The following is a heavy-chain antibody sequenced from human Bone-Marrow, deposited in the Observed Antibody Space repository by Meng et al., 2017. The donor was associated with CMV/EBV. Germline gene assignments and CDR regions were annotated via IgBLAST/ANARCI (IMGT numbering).Heavy chain of an antibody. D-gene: IGHD5-24*01. CDR1: GGSVSSGSYY. CDR3: AREEMATRGVVFDY. CDR2: IYYSGST. V-gene: IGHV4-61*01. Sequence: GSLRLSCTVSGGSVSSGSYYWSWIRQPPGKGLEWIGYIYYSGSTNYNPSLKSRVTISVDTSKNQFSLKLSSVTAADTAVYYCAREEMATRGVVFDYWGQGTRVTVSS. J-gene: IGHJ4*02.